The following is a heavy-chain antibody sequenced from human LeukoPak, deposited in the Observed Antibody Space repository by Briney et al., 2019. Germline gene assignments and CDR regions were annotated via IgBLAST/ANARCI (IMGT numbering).Heavy chain of an antibody. Sequence: PSETLSLTCTVSGGSISSGGYSWSWIRQPPGKGLEWIGYIYHSGSTYYNPSLKSRVTISVDRSKNQFSLKLSSVTAADTAVYYCASVDTAMGSYYFDYWGQGTLVTVSS. J-gene: IGHJ4*02. V-gene: IGHV4-30-2*01. CDR3: ASVDTAMGSYYFDY. CDR1: GGSISSGGYS. D-gene: IGHD5-18*01. CDR2: IYHSGST.